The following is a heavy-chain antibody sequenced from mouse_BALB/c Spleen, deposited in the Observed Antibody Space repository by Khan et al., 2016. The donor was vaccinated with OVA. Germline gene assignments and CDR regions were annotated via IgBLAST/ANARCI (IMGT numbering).Heavy chain of an antibody. CDR1: GYTFTSYW. Sequence: QVQLKQSGAELVRPGASVKLSCEASGYTFTSYWMNWFKQSPEQGLEWIGRIDPYDSETHYNQNFKDKAILTVDKSSSTAYMQLSSLTSEDSAVYYCARNPFAYWGQGTLVTVSA. J-gene: IGHJ3*01. CDR3: ARNPFAY. CDR2: IDPYDSET. V-gene: IGHV1-52*01.